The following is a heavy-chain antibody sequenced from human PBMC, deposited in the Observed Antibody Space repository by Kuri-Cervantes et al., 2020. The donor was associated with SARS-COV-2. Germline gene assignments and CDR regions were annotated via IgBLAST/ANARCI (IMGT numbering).Heavy chain of an antibody. V-gene: IGHV4-39*07. Sequence: SETLSLTCTVSGGSISSYYWGWIRQPPGKGLEWIGSIYYSGSTYYNPSLKSRVTISVDTSENQFSLKLSSVTAADTAVYYCARVTGSSSWYDSRPNHNWFDPWGQGTLVTVSS. CDR3: ARVTGSSSWYDSRPNHNWFDP. D-gene: IGHD6-13*01. CDR1: GGSISSYY. CDR2: IYYSGST. J-gene: IGHJ5*02.